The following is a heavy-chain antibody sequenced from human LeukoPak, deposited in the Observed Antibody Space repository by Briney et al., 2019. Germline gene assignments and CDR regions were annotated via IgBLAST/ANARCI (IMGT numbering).Heavy chain of an antibody. CDR3: ARDTSGWYRRFDP. J-gene: IGHJ5*02. CDR2: ISGSGSKI. CDR1: GFTFSSYE. Sequence: QPGGSLRLSCEASGFTFSSYEMNWVRQAPGKGLEWVSYISGSGSKIHYADSVKGRFTISRDNAKNSLYLQMNSLRVEDTAVYYCARDTSGWYRRFDPWGQGTLVTVSS. D-gene: IGHD6-19*01. V-gene: IGHV3-48*03.